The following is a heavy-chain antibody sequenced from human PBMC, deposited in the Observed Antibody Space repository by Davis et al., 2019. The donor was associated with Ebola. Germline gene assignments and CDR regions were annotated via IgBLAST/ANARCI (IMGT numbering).Heavy chain of an antibody. CDR3: ARGDYGDFH. Sequence: PSETLSLTCTVSGGSISSSSYYWGWIRQPPGKGLEWIGSIYYSGSTYYNPSLKSRVTISVDTSKNQFSLKLSSVTAADTAVYYCARGDYGDFHWGQGTLVTVSS. CDR2: IYYSGST. J-gene: IGHJ4*02. D-gene: IGHD4-17*01. CDR1: GGSISSSSYY. V-gene: IGHV4-39*01.